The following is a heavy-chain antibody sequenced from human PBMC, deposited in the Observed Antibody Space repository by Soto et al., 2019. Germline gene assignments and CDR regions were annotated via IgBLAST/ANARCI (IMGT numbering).Heavy chain of an antibody. CDR1: GGTFSSYA. V-gene: IGHV1-69*13. Sequence: SVKVSCKASGGTFSSYAISWVRQAPGQGLEWMGGIIPIFGTANYAQKFQGRVTITADESTSTAYMELSSLRSEDTAVYYCALRKDTAMVDYYYYGMDVWGQGTTVTVSS. D-gene: IGHD5-18*01. CDR2: IIPIFGTA. J-gene: IGHJ6*02. CDR3: ALRKDTAMVDYYYYGMDV.